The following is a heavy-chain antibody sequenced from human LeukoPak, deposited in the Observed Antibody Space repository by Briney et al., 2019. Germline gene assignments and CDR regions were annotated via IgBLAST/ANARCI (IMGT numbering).Heavy chain of an antibody. CDR2: IKHDASEE. J-gene: IGHJ4*02. V-gene: IGHV3-7*01. CDR3: AKGGYFEYSSSVDY. D-gene: IGHD6-6*01. Sequence: GGSLRLSCAASGITFSSLWMSWFRQAPGKGLEWVADIKHDASEEHYVASVKGRFSISRDNAKLYLQMNSLRAEDTAVYYCAKGGYFEYSSSVDYWGQGTLVTVSS. CDR1: GITFSSLW.